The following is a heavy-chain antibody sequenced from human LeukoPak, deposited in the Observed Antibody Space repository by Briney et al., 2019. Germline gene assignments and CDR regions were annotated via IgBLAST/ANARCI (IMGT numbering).Heavy chain of an antibody. CDR3: ASGGDIVVVPAADYYYYMDV. V-gene: IGHV1-69*05. CDR1: GGTFSSYA. J-gene: IGHJ6*03. CDR2: IIPIFGTA. D-gene: IGHD2-2*01. Sequence: ASVKVSCKASGGTFSSYAISWVRQAPGQGLEWMGGIIPIFGTANYAQKFQGRVTITTDESTSTAYMELSSLRSEDTAVYYCASGGDIVVVPAADYYYYMDVWGKGTTVTVS.